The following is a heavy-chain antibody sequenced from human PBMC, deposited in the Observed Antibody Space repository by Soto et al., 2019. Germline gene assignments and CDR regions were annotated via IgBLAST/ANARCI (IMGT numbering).Heavy chain of an antibody. D-gene: IGHD4-17*01. CDR2: IWYDGSNK. J-gene: IGHJ6*03. Sequence: QVQLVESGGGVVQPGRSLRLSCAASGFTFSSYGMHWVRQAPGKGLEWVAVIWYDGSNKYYADSVKGRFTISRDNSKNTLYLQMNSLRVEDTAVYYCARDDYGVQYYYYYYMDVWGKGTTVTVSS. V-gene: IGHV3-33*01. CDR1: GFTFSSYG. CDR3: ARDDYGVQYYYYYYMDV.